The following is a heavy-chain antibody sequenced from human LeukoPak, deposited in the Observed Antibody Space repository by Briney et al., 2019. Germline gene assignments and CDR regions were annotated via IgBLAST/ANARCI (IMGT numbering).Heavy chain of an antibody. CDR3: ARGDILTGVFDY. CDR1: GYIFTGYY. CDR2: INPNSGGT. V-gene: IGHV1-2*06. J-gene: IGHJ4*02. Sequence: GASVKVSCKASGYIFTGYYINWVRQAPGQGPEWMGRINPNSGGTNYARKFQGRVTMTRDTSIRTAYLELSSLRSDDSAVYFCARGDILTGVFDYWGQGTLVTVSS. D-gene: IGHD3-9*01.